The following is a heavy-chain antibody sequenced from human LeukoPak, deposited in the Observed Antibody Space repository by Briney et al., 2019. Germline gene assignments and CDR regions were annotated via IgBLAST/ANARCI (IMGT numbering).Heavy chain of an antibody. V-gene: IGHV3-23*01. J-gene: IGHJ3*02. CDR1: GFTFSSYA. CDR2: ISGSGGST. D-gene: IGHD5-12*01. Sequence: GGSLRLSCAASGFTFSSYAMSWVRQAPGKGLEWVSAISGSGGSTYYADSVKGRFTISRDNSKNTLYLQMSSLRAEDTAVYYCAKDYFQSSGYGYAFDIWGQGTMVTVSS. CDR3: AKDYFQSSGYGYAFDI.